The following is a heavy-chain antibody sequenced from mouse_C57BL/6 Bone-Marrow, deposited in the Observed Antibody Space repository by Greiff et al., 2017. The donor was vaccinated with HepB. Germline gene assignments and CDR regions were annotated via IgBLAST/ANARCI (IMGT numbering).Heavy chain of an antibody. CDR1: GYTFTSYG. Sequence: VQLQQSGAELARPGASVKLSCKASGYTFTSYGISWVKQRTGQGLEWIGEIYPRSGNTYYNEKFKGKATLTADKSSRSAYMELRSLTSEDSAVYFCAKGFITTVVNSMDYWGQGTSVTVSS. CDR2: IYPRSGNT. J-gene: IGHJ4*01. CDR3: AKGFITTVVNSMDY. V-gene: IGHV1-81*01. D-gene: IGHD1-1*01.